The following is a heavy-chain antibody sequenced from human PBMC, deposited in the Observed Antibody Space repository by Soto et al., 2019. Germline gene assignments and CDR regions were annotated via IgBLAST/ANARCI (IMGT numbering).Heavy chain of an antibody. CDR2: ISGSGGST. CDR3: AKAAGFGGYWYFDL. J-gene: IGHJ2*01. Sequence: EVQLLESGGGLVQPGGSLRLSCAASGFTFSSYAMSWVRQAPGKGLEWVSAISGSGGSTYYADSVKGRFTVSRETSKKSLNLAMKGLRAEDTAVSYCAKAAGFGGYWYFDLWGRGTLVTVSS. V-gene: IGHV3-23*01. CDR1: GFTFSSYA. D-gene: IGHD3-10*01.